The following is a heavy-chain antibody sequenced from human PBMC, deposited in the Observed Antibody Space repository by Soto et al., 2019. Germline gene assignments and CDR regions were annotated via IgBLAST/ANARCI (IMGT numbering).Heavy chain of an antibody. CDR2: IYHSGST. CDR3: ARGYSSSKYYYGSGSYS. V-gene: IGHV4-4*02. CDR1: GGSISSSNW. D-gene: IGHD3-10*01. Sequence: SETLSLTCAVSGGSISSSNWWSWVRQPPGKGLEWIGEIYHSGSTNYNPSLKSRVTISVDKSKNQFSLKLSSVTAADTAVYYCARGYSSSKYYYGSGSYSWGQGTLVTVSS. J-gene: IGHJ4*02.